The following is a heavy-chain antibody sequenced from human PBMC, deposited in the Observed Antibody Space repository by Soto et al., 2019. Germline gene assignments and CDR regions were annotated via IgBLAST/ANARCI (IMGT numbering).Heavy chain of an antibody. CDR1: GFTFSSYW. Sequence: GGSLRLSCAVYGFTFSSYWMSWVRQAPGKGLEWVANIKQDGSEKYYVDSVKGRFTISRDNAKNSLYLQMNSLRADDTAVYYCARVPYYYDTNGYYSGLDYWGRGTLVTVSS. D-gene: IGHD3-22*01. V-gene: IGHV3-7*05. CDR2: IKQDGSEK. J-gene: IGHJ4*02. CDR3: ARVPYYYDTNGYYSGLDY.